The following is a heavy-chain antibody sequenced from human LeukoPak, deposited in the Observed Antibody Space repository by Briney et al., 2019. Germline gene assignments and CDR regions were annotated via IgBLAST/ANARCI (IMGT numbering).Heavy chain of an antibody. Sequence: SETLSLTCTVSGGSISSSSYSWGWIRQPPGKGLEWIGSIYYSGSTYYNPSLKSRVTISVDTSKNQFSLKLSSVTAADTAVYYCARHPPRGKAIFGVVISSYWGQGTLVTVSS. D-gene: IGHD3-3*01. CDR1: GGSISSSSYS. V-gene: IGHV4-39*01. J-gene: IGHJ4*02. CDR3: ARHPPRGKAIFGVVISSY. CDR2: IYYSGST.